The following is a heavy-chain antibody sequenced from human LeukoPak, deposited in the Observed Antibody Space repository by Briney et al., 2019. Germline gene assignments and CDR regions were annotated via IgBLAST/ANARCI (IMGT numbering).Heavy chain of an antibody. V-gene: IGHV3-7*01. J-gene: IGHJ3*02. D-gene: IGHD3-22*01. CDR2: IKQDGSAK. Sequence: PGGSLRLSCAASGFTFSSYWMNWVRQAPGKGLEWVANIKQDGSAKYYVDSVKGRFTISRDNAKSSLYLQMNSLRAEDTAVYYCASSGYYSDAFDIWGQGTMVTVSS. CDR1: GFTFSSYW. CDR3: ASSGYYSDAFDI.